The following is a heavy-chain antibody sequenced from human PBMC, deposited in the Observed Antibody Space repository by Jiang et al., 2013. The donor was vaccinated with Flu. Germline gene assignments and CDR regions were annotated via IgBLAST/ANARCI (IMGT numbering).Heavy chain of an antibody. J-gene: IGHJ5*02. V-gene: IGHV1-69*01. CDR2: IIPIFGTA. CDR3: ARGSDYYDSSGYLFLDWFDP. Sequence: VRQAPGQGLEWMGGIIPIFGTANYAQKFQGRVTITADESTSTAYMELSSLRSEDTAVYYCARGSDYYDSSGYLFLDWFDPWGQGTLVTVSS. D-gene: IGHD3-22*01.